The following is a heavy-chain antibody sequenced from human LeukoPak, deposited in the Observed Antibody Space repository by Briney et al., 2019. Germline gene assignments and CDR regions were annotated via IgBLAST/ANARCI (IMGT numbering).Heavy chain of an antibody. D-gene: IGHD1-14*01. CDR1: GGSINNYY. CDR2: VYYSGNT. V-gene: IGHV4-59*08. Sequence: SETLSLTCNVSGGSINNYYRSWIRQPPGKGLEWLAYVYYSGNTNYNPSLNSRVTISVDTSKNQFSLKLSSVTAADTAVYYCARRGSGASLEYYFDLWGRGTLVTVSS. CDR3: ARRGSGASLEYYFDL. J-gene: IGHJ2*01.